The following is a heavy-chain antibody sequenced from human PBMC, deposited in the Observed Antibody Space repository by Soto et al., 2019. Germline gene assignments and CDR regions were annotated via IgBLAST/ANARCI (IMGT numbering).Heavy chain of an antibody. CDR2: IYYSGST. D-gene: IGHD1-1*01. Sequence: PPETLSLTCTVSGGSISSSSYYWGWIRQPPGKGLEWIGSIYYSGSTYYNPSLKSRVTISVDTSKNQFSLKLSSVTAADTAVYYCARHINSVLIDYWGQGTLVTVSS. CDR1: GGSISSSSYY. J-gene: IGHJ4*02. CDR3: ARHINSVLIDY. V-gene: IGHV4-39*01.